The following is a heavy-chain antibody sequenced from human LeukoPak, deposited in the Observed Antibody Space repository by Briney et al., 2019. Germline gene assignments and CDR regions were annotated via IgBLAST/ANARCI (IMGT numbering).Heavy chain of an antibody. CDR1: GYTFTSYG. Sequence: GVSVKVSCKASGYTFTSYGISWVRQAPGQGLEWMGWISAYNGNTNYAQKLQGRVTMTTDTSTSTAYMELRSLRSDDTAVYYCARDFPHYYDSSGYYYFDYWGQGTLVTVSS. J-gene: IGHJ4*02. D-gene: IGHD3-22*01. CDR3: ARDFPHYYDSSGYYYFDY. V-gene: IGHV1-18*01. CDR2: ISAYNGNT.